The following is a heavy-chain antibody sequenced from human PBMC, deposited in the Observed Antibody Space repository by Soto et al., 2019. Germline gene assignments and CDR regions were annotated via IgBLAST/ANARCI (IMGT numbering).Heavy chain of an antibody. V-gene: IGHV3-30-3*01. J-gene: IGHJ6*02. D-gene: IGHD2-15*01. Sequence: GGSLRLSCAASGFTFSSYAMHWVRQAPGKGLEWVAVISYDGSNKYYADSVKGRFTISRDNSKNTLYLQMNSLRAEDTAVYYCARDRNGRYCSGGSCYYYYGMDVWGQGTTVTVSS. CDR1: GFTFSSYA. CDR2: ISYDGSNK. CDR3: ARDRNGRYCSGGSCYYYYGMDV.